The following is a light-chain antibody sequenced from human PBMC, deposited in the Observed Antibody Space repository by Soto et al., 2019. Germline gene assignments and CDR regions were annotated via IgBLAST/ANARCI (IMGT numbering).Light chain of an antibody. Sequence: DIVMTQSPDSLAVSLGERATINCKSSQSVLYSSNNKNYLAWYQQKPGQPPKLLIYWASTRGSGVPDRFSGSGSGTDFTLTISSLQAEDVAVYYCQQYYSPWTFGQGTKVEIK. CDR3: QQYYSPWT. J-gene: IGKJ1*01. V-gene: IGKV4-1*01. CDR2: WAS. CDR1: QSVLYSSNNKNY.